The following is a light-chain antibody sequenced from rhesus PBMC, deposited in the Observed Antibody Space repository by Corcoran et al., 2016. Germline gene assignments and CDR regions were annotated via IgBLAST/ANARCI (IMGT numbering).Light chain of an antibody. CDR1: QSISFW. V-gene: IGKV1-22*01. J-gene: IGKJ1*01. CDR2: KES. Sequence: DIQMTQSPSSLSASVGDTVTIICRASQSISFWLAWYLQKTGKTTKLLNYKESTLQSGVPSRVSGSGPGTDFTLTISSLQSEDFATYYCQQYSSSPWTFGQGTKVEIK. CDR3: QQYSSSPWT.